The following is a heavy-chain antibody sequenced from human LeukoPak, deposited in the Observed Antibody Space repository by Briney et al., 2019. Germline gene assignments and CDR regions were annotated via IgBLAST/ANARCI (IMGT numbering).Heavy chain of an antibody. CDR2: ISAYNGNT. Sequence: ASVKVSCKASGYTFTSYGISWVRQAPGQGLEWMGWISAYNGNTNYAQKLQGRVTMTTDTSTSTAYMELSSLRSEDTAVYYCARAYSSPYAFDIWGQGTMVTVSS. CDR1: GYTFTSYG. D-gene: IGHD6-13*01. V-gene: IGHV1-18*01. J-gene: IGHJ3*02. CDR3: ARAYSSPYAFDI.